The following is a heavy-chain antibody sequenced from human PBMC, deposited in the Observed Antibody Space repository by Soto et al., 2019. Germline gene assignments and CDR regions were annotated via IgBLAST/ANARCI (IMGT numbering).Heavy chain of an antibody. CDR3: ARRRDKQQLVPPYYYYYYGMDV. CDR1: GGSISSGGYY. J-gene: IGHJ6*02. D-gene: IGHD6-13*01. V-gene: IGHV4-31*03. Sequence: QVQLQESGPGLVKPSQTLSLTCTVSGGSISSGGYYWSWIRQHPGKGLEWIGYIYYSGSTYYNPSLKSRVTISVDTSKNQFSLKLSSVTAADTAVYYCARRRDKQQLVPPYYYYYYGMDVWGQGTTVTVSS. CDR2: IYYSGST.